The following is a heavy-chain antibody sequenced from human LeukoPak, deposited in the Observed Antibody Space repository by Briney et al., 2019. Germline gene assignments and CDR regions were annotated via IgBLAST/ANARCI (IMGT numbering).Heavy chain of an antibody. CDR3: SRWGNSGYLSGIDY. CDR2: ISSSSTYI. V-gene: IGHV3-21*01. J-gene: IGHJ4*02. D-gene: IGHD5-12*01. CDR1: GFTFSSYS. Sequence: AGGSLRLSCAASGFTFSSYSMNWVRQAPGKGLEWVSSISSSSTYIYYADSVKGRFTISRDNAKNSLYLQMNSLRAEDTAVYYCSRWGNSGYLSGIDYWGQGILVTVSS.